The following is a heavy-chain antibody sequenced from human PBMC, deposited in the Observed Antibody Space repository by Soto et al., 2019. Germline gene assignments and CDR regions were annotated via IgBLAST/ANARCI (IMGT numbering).Heavy chain of an antibody. D-gene: IGHD6-13*01. CDR3: ARDKSGIAAAGNYGMDV. CDR2: IIPIFGTA. J-gene: IGHJ6*02. CDR1: GGTFSSYA. Sequence: ASVKVSCKASGGTFSSYAISWVRQAPGQGLEWMGGIIPIFGTANYAQKFQGRVTITADESTSTAYMELSSLRSEDTAVYYCARDKSGIAAAGNYGMDVWGQGTTVTVSS. V-gene: IGHV1-69*13.